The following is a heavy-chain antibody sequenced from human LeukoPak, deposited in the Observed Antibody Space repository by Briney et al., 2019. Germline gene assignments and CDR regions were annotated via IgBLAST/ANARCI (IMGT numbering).Heavy chain of an antibody. V-gene: IGHV4-4*07. CDR2: NYPTGDT. J-gene: IGHJ4*02. D-gene: IGHD3-16*01. Sequence: PSETLSLTCSVSGVSVTNYYWSWVRQPAGTRLEWIGRNYPTGDTIYNPSLKSRVTMSVDMSKNHLSLKLTSVTAADAAVYYCARDLTARGSFDYWGQGILVSVSS. CDR1: GVSVTNYY. CDR3: ARDLTARGSFDY.